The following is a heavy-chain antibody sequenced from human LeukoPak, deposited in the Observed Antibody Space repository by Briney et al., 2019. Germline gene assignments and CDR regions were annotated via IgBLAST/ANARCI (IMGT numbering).Heavy chain of an antibody. CDR1: ITSYW. V-gene: IGHV5-51*01. Sequence: GESLKISCKDSITSYWIAWVRQRPGKGLEWMGIIDFRESDARYSPSFQGQVTFSVDESISTAYLEWSSLQASDTATYFCARHRDAAFHSIPLDVWGQGTTVTVS. D-gene: IGHD2-2*02. CDR3: ARHRDAAFHSIPLDV. CDR2: IDFRESDA. J-gene: IGHJ6*02.